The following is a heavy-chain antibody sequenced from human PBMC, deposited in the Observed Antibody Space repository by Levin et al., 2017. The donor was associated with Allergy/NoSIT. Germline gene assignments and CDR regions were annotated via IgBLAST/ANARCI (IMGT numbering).Heavy chain of an antibody. Sequence: PGGSLRLSCAASGFTFSNAWMSWVRQAPGKGLEWVGRIKSKTDGGTTDYAAPVKGRFTISRDDSKNTLYLQMNSLKTEDTAVYYCTTQSTGNLVAARPYYYYYMDVWGKGTTVTVSS. D-gene: IGHD6-6*01. V-gene: IGHV3-15*01. CDR1: GFTFSNAW. CDR3: TTQSTGNLVAARPYYYYYMDV. CDR2: IKSKTDGGTT. J-gene: IGHJ6*03.